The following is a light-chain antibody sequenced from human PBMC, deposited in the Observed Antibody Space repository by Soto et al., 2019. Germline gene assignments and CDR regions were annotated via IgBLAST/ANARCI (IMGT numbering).Light chain of an antibody. Sequence: EIVMTQSPATLSVSPGERATLSCRASQSVSSNLAWYQQKAGQVPRLLIYGASTRSTGIPARFSGSGSGTEFTRTISSLQSEDFAVYYCQQYNNWPGTFGQGTNLEIK. CDR2: GAS. J-gene: IGKJ2*01. CDR1: QSVSSN. V-gene: IGKV3-15*01. CDR3: QQYNNWPGT.